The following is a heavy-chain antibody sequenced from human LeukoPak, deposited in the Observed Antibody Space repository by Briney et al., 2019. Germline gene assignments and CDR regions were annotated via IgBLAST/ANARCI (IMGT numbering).Heavy chain of an antibody. J-gene: IGHJ4*02. CDR3: ARGIWSRTVSSYYFDC. CDR2: INAGNGHT. D-gene: IGHD3-3*01. CDR1: GYTFTNYA. V-gene: IGHV1-3*01. Sequence: ASVKVSCKASGYTFTNYAMQWVRQAPGQRLEWMGWINAGNGHTSYSQRFQGRVTITRDTSASTVYMEVTSLRFEDTAVYYCARGIWSRTVSSYYFDCWGQGTLVTVSS.